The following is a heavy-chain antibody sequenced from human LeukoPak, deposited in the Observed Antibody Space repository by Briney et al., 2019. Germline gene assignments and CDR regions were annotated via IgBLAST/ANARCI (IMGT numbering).Heavy chain of an antibody. J-gene: IGHJ4*02. CDR3: VRDNSRGQSLGVIY. CDR2: INADSSTI. D-gene: IGHD3-22*01. Sequence: GGSLRLSCAASGFSFSTHNMNWVRQAPGKGLQWISYINADSSTIQYADSVRGRFTTSRDNAKNSLYLQMNSLRAEDTAVYYCVRDNSRGQSLGVIYWGQGSLVTVSS. CDR1: GFSFSTHN. V-gene: IGHV3-48*01.